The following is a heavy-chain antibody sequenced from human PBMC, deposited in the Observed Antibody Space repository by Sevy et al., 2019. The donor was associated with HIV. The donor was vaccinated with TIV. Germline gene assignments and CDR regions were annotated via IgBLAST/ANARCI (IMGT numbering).Heavy chain of an antibody. V-gene: IGHV3-23*01. D-gene: IGHD3-10*01. Sequence: GGSLRLSCAASGLTFSNYAMSWVRQAPGKGLEWVSLITISGGTTYYADSVKGRFTISRDSSKNTLYLQMNSLRAEDTAVYYCAKDRVSGTYYTGDFDYWGQGTLVTVSS. CDR1: GLTFSNYA. CDR3: AKDRVSGTYYTGDFDY. J-gene: IGHJ4*02. CDR2: ITISGGTT.